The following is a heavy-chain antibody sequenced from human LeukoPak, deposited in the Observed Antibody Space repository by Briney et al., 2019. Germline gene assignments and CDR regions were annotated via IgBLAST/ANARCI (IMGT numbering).Heavy chain of an antibody. CDR3: ARPAPTGVDAFDT. V-gene: IGHV1-46*01. J-gene: IGHJ3*02. CDR1: GYTFTTYH. Sequence: ASVKVSCKASGYTFTTYHMHWVRQAPGQGLEWMGTIDPSGGRTAYAQKFQGRVTVTGDTSTSTVYMELSSLRSEDTAVYYCARPAPTGVDAFDTWGQGTLVTVSS. CDR2: IDPSGGRT. D-gene: IGHD3-10*01.